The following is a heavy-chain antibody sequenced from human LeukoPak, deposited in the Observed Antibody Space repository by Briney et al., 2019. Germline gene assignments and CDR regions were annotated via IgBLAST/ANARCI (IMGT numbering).Heavy chain of an antibody. CDR1: GYTFTGYY. Sequence: GASVKVSCKASGYTFTGYYMHWVRQAPGQGLEWMGWINPNSGGTNYAQEFQGRVTMTRDTSISTAYMELSRLRSDDTAVYYCARDGAAVPDDYWGQGTLVTVSS. J-gene: IGHJ4*02. V-gene: IGHV1-2*02. D-gene: IGHD6-13*01. CDR3: ARDGAAVPDDY. CDR2: INPNSGGT.